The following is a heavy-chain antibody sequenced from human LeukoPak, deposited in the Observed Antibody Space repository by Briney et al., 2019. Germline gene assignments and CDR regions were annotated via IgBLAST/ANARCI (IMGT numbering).Heavy chain of an antibody. CDR3: ARIRCGQTEHRCYNY. CDR2: IAPSGYT. Sequence: PSETLSLTCGVHGVSITSYHWSWIRQSPREALEWIGEIAPSGYTIYNPSLKSRVTMSVDTAKNQLSLSRTSLTAADTAIYYCARIRCGQTEHRCYNYWGREPWSPSLQ. D-gene: IGHD3-10*01. CDR1: GVSITSYH. J-gene: IGHJ4*02. V-gene: IGHV4-34*10.